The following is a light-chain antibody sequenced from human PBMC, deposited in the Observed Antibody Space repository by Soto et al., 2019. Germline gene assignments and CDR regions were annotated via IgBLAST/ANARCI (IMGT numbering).Light chain of an antibody. Sequence: EIVLTQSPGTLSLSPGERATLSFRASQSVSSSYLAWYQQKPGQAPRLLTYGASSRATGIPDRFSGSGSGTDFTLTISRLEPEDFAVYYCQQYGSSPQTFGQGTKVDIK. CDR2: GAS. CDR3: QQYGSSPQT. J-gene: IGKJ1*01. V-gene: IGKV3-20*01. CDR1: QSVSSSY.